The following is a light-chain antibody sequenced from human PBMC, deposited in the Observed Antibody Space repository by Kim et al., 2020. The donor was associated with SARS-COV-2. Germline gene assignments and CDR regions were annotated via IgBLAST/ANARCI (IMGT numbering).Light chain of an antibody. CDR1: QAVNDY. Sequence: GDRVTITCRASQAVNDYVAWYQQKPVKAPKLLIYGASNLQSGVPSRFSGRGSGTEFTLTISSLQPEDFATYYCQQPNSYWLTFGGGTKVDIK. CDR3: QQPNSYWLT. CDR2: GAS. V-gene: IGKV1-9*01. J-gene: IGKJ4*01.